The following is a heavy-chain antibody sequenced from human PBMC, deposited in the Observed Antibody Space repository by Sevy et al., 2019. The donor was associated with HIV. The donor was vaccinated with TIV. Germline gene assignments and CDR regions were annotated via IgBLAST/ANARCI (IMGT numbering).Heavy chain of an antibody. CDR1: GFTFSSYA. J-gene: IGHJ5*02. CDR2: ISYDGSNK. CDR3: ASSCSGGSCYSAWFDP. Sequence: GGSLRLSCAASGFTFSSYAMHWVRQAPGKGLEWVAVISYDGSNKYYADSVKGRFTISRDNSKNTLYLQMNSPRAEDTAVYYCASSCSGGSCYSAWFDPWGQGTLVTVSS. D-gene: IGHD2-15*01. V-gene: IGHV3-30-3*01.